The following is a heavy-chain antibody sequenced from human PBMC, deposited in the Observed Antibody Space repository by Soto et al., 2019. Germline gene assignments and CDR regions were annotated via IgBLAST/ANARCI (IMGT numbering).Heavy chain of an antibody. J-gene: IGHJ4*02. V-gene: IGHV3-23*01. CDR1: GFTFSSYA. D-gene: IGHD2-2*01. CDR3: AKRTTSWCCDY. CDR2: ISGSGGST. Sequence: EVQLLESGGGLVQPGGSLRLSCAASGFTFSSYAMRWVRQAPGKGLEWVSSISGSGGSTYYADSVKGRFTISRDNSKNTLYLQMNRLRAEDTAVYYCAKRTTSWCCDYWGQGNLVNVSS.